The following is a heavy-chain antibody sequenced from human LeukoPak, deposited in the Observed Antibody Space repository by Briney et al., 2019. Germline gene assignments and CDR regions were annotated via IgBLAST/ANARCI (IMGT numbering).Heavy chain of an antibody. CDR2: IYTNDNS. V-gene: IGHV4-4*07. CDR3: ARESTTLGPPYYFDF. J-gene: IGHJ4*02. D-gene: IGHD1/OR15-1a*01. CDR1: GGSMTYYF. Sequence: NPLETLTLTCTVSGGSMTYYFWSWVRQPAGKGLEWIGRIYTNDNSNYNPSLKSRVTMSIDTSKNQFSLRLRSVTAADTAIYYCARESTTLGPPYYFDFWGPGTRVTVSS.